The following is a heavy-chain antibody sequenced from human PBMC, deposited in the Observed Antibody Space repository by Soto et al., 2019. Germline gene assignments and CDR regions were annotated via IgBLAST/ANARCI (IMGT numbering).Heavy chain of an antibody. CDR2: IDNSGTS. CDR3: ARVGISGTIDAFDI. Sequence: SETLSLTCTVSGGSISSGGSYWGWIRQHPGKGLEWIGYIDNSGTSYYNPSLKSRLTISVDTSNNQFSLHLSSVTAADTAVYYCARVGISGTIDAFDIWGQGTMVTVSS. CDR1: GGSISSGGSY. D-gene: IGHD1-20*01. V-gene: IGHV4-31*03. J-gene: IGHJ3*02.